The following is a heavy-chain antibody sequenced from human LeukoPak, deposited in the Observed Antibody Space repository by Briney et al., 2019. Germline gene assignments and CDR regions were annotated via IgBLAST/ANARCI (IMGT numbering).Heavy chain of an antibody. CDR1: GGSISSSRYD. Sequence: KPSETLSLTCTVSGGSISSSRYDWGWIRQPPGKGLEWIGSIYYSGSTYYNPSLKSRVTISVDTSKNQFSLKLSSVTAADTAVYYCARLSQGIAVAGTFDYWGQGTLVTVSS. D-gene: IGHD6-19*01. J-gene: IGHJ4*02. V-gene: IGHV4-39*01. CDR3: ARLSQGIAVAGTFDY. CDR2: IYYSGST.